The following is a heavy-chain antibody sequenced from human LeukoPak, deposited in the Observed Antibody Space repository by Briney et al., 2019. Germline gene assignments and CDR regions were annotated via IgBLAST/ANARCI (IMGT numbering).Heavy chain of an antibody. D-gene: IGHD5-18*01. Sequence: SETLSLTCIVSGGSISSSIYYWAWVRQPPGKGLEWIGTVFYNGATQYSPSLKSRVTMSVDTSKNQFSLKLSSVTAADTAVYYCARALPGYSYGGLDYWGQGTLVTVSS. V-gene: IGHV4-39*07. CDR3: ARALPGYSYGGLDY. J-gene: IGHJ4*02. CDR2: VFYNGAT. CDR1: GGSISSSIYY.